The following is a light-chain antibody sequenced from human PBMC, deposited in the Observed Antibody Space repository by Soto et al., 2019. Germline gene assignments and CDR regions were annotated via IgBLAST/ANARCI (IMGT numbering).Light chain of an antibody. Sequence: DIQMTQSPSSLSASVGDRVTITCRASQSITNYLNWYQQKPGQAPNLLIYAASSLQSGVPSRFSGSGSGTDFTLTISSLQPEDFATYYCQQSYSTLYTFGQGTKLEI. CDR1: QSITNY. J-gene: IGKJ2*01. CDR3: QQSYSTLYT. CDR2: AAS. V-gene: IGKV1-39*01.